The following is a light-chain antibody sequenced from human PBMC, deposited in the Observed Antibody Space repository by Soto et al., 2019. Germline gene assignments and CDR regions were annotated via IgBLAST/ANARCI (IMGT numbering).Light chain of an antibody. Sequence: EMVLTQSPATLSLSPGERATLSGRASQSVSSYLAWYQQKPGQAPRLLIYDASNRATGIPARFSGSGSGTDFTLTISSLEPEDFAVYYCQQRSNWPPMYTFGQGTKLEIK. CDR2: DAS. V-gene: IGKV3-11*01. CDR1: QSVSSY. CDR3: QQRSNWPPMYT. J-gene: IGKJ2*01.